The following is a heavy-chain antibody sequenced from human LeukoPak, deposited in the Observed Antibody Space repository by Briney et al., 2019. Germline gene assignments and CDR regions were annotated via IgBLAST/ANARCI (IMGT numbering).Heavy chain of an antibody. CDR2: INPNSGGT. J-gene: IGHJ4*02. Sequence: ASVKVSCKASGYTFTGYYMHWVRQAPGQGLEWMGWINPNSGGTNYAQKFQGRVTMTRDASISTAYMELSRLRSDDTAVYYCARAGSGSYPIDYWGQGTLVTVSS. CDR3: ARAGSGSYPIDY. CDR1: GYTFTGYY. V-gene: IGHV1-2*02. D-gene: IGHD1-26*01.